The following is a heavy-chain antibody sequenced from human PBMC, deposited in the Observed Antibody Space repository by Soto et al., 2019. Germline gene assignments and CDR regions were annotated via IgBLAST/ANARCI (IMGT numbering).Heavy chain of an antibody. Sequence: SETLSLTCAVYGGSFSGYYWSGIRQPPGKGLEWIGEINHSGSTNYNPSLKSRVTISVDTSKNQFSLKLSSVSVAATALYPCARGPHSSGNNWFDPWGPGTLLTAS. CDR3: ARGPHSSGNNWFDP. J-gene: IGHJ5*01. CDR1: GGSFSGYY. V-gene: IGHV4-34*01. CDR2: INHSGST. D-gene: IGHD3-22*01.